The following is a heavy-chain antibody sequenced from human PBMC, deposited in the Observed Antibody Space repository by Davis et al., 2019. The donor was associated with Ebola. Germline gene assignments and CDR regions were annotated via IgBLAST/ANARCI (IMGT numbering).Heavy chain of an antibody. D-gene: IGHD3-16*01. V-gene: IGHV4-59*01. CDR2: IYDSGRT. CDR1: GGSFSGYY. Sequence: PSETLSLTCAVYGGSFSGYYWSWIRQPPGKGLEWVGIIYDSGRTNYNPSLKNRVTISADTSKNQFSLNLRSVTAADTAVYYCVRFGRGAYWGQGTLVTVSS. CDR3: VRFGRGAY. J-gene: IGHJ4*02.